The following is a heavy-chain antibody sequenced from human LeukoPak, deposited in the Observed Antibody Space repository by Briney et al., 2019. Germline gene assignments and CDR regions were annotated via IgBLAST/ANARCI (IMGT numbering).Heavy chain of an antibody. Sequence: PSETLSLTCTVSGGSISSSSYYWGWIRQPPGKGLEWIGSIFYTGSTYYSPSLKSRLTISVDTSRNQFSLKLRSLTAAATAVYYCARAATWQLGVRNYYFDYWGQGTLVTVSS. CDR1: GGSISSSSYY. D-gene: IGHD1-1*01. V-gene: IGHV4-39*01. J-gene: IGHJ4*02. CDR2: IFYTGST. CDR3: ARAATWQLGVRNYYFDY.